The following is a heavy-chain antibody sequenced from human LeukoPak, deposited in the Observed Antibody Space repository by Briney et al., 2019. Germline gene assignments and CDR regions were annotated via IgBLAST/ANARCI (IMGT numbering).Heavy chain of an antibody. D-gene: IGHD5/OR15-5a*01. V-gene: IGHV3-7*05. CDR2: IKDDGSGK. Sequence: GGSLRLSFAAPGLTFSNYWSSWLRQAPGQGLEWVANIKDDGSGKYYVDSVKGRLTISRDNAEKTLYLQMNSLRAEDTAVYYCARYSVVYYSFHYWGRGTLVTVSS. J-gene: IGHJ4*02. CDR3: ARYSVVYYSFHY. CDR1: GLTFSNYW.